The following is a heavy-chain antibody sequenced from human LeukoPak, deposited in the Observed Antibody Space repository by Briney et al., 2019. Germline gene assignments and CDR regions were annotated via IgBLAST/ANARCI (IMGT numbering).Heavy chain of an antibody. CDR1: GGSISSSNW. D-gene: IGHD6-19*01. J-gene: IGHJ4*02. CDR2: IYHSGST. CDR3: ARAREAVAGTGDCYFDY. Sequence: SETLSLTCAVSGGSISSSNWWSWVRQPPGKGLEWIGEIYHSGSTNYNPSLKSRVTISVDKSKNQFSLKLSSVTAADTAVYYCARAREAVAGTGDCYFDYWGQGTLVTVSS. V-gene: IGHV4-4*02.